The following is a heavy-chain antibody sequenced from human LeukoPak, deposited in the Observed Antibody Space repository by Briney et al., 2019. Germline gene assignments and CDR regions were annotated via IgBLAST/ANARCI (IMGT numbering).Heavy chain of an antibody. CDR1: GFTFSYYN. J-gene: IGHJ4*02. CDR3: ARAYGSGSYTPGY. D-gene: IGHD3-10*01. Sequence: GGSLRLSCAASGFTFSYYNMNWVRQAPGKGLEWVSSISSTSTYMYSADSVKGRFAVPRDNAKNLLFLQMNSLRVEDTAVYYCARAYGSGSYTPGYWGQGTLVTVSS. CDR2: ISSTSTYM. V-gene: IGHV3-21*01.